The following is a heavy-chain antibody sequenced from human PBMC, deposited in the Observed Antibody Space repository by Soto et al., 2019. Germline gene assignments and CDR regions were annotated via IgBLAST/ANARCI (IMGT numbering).Heavy chain of an antibody. Sequence: QVQLVQSGAEVKKPGSSVKVSCKASGGTFSSYAISWVRQAPGQGLEWMGGIIPIFGTANYAQKFQGRVTITADKSTSTAYMELSSLRSEDTDVYYCARDLGDIVVVPAAGGMDVWGQGTTVTVSS. CDR1: GGTFSSYA. J-gene: IGHJ6*02. V-gene: IGHV1-69*06. CDR2: IIPIFGTA. D-gene: IGHD2-2*01. CDR3: ARDLGDIVVVPAAGGMDV.